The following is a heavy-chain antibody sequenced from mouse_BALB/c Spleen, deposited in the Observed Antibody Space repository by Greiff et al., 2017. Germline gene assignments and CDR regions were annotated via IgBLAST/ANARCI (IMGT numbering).Heavy chain of an antibody. J-gene: IGHJ4*01. CDR2: INPSSGYT. CDR3: ARGDDLYAMDY. CDR1: GYTFTSYT. Sequence: VQLQQSAAELARPGASVKMSCKASGYTFTSYTMHWVKQRPGQGLEWIGYINPSSGYTEYNQKFKDKTTLTADKSSSTAYMQLSSLTSEDSAVYYCARGDDLYAMDYWGQGTSVTVSS. V-gene: IGHV1-4*02.